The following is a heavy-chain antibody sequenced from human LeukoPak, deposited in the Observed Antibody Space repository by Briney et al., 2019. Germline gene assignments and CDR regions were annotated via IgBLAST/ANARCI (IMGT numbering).Heavy chain of an antibody. J-gene: IGHJ4*02. D-gene: IGHD3-16*01. Sequence: ASVKVSCKASGYTFTSYDINWVRQATGQGLEWMGWMNPNSGNTGYAQKFQGRVTITRNTSISTAYMELSSLTSEDTAVYYCARGTKSGLGESSVGYWGRGTLVTVSS. V-gene: IGHV1-8*03. CDR1: GYTFTSYD. CDR3: ARGTKSGLGESSVGY. CDR2: MNPNSGNT.